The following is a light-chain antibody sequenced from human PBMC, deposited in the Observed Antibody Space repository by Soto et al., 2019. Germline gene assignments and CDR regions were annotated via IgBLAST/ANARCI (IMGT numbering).Light chain of an antibody. CDR1: ADINSH. CDR3: QQADSFPIT. CDR2: AAF. J-gene: IGKJ5*01. V-gene: IGKV1-12*01. Sequence: DIQMTQSPSSVSASVGHRVNIYYRVCADINSHLARYHHKTGNDPKLLIYAAFILQSGVPSRFSVYGSGTDFTLSISSLQPEDFATYYCQQADSFPITFGQGTRLEIK.